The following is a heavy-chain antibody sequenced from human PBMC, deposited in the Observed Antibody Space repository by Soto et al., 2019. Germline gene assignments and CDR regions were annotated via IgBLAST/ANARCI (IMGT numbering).Heavy chain of an antibody. Sequence: GGSLRLSCATSGFSFSTFWLNWVRQAPGRGLEWVANINQDGSEKYYVDSVKGRFTISRDNAQNSLYLQMNSLRAEDTAIYYCAKAGGSGSYYAERDYYFDYWGQGTLVTVSS. V-gene: IGHV3-7*05. CDR2: INQDGSEK. J-gene: IGHJ4*02. CDR3: AKAGGSGSYYAERDYYFDY. CDR1: GFSFSTFW. D-gene: IGHD3-10*01.